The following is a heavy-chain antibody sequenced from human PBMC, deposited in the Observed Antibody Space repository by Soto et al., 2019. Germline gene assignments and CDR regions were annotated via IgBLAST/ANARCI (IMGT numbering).Heavy chain of an antibody. D-gene: IGHD6-6*01. CDR3: ARERPDGARLDP. Sequence: SVTLSLTCTVSGGSISSGDYYWSWIRQPPGKGLEWIGYIYHSGSTYYNPSLKSRVTISVDTSKNQFSLKLSSVTAADTAVYYCARERPDGARLDPWGQGTLVTVSS. J-gene: IGHJ5*02. CDR1: GGSISSGDYY. V-gene: IGHV4-30-4*01. CDR2: IYHSGST.